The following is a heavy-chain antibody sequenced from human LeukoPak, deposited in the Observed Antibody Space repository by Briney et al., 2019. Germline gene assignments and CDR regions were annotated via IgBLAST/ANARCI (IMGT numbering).Heavy chain of an antibody. V-gene: IGHV4-30-2*06. CDR1: GGSISSGSYC. Sequence: PSETLSLTCAVSGGSISSGSYCWDWHRPSPGKGLQWIGHIYHRWTASYTPSLRSRVTISVDTSKNQVSLKLSSVTAADTAVYYCARGEVSWGQGTLGTVSS. J-gene: IGHJ5*02. CDR3: ARGEVS. CDR2: IYHRWTA. D-gene: IGHD1-26*01.